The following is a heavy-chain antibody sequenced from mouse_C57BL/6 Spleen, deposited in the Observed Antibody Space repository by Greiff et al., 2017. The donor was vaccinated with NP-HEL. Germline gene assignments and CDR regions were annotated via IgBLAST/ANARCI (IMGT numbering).Heavy chain of an antibody. D-gene: IGHD2-3*01. CDR2: IYPGSGST. Sequence: QVQMQQPGAELVKPGASVEMSCKASGYTFTSYWITWVKQRPGQGLEWIGDIYPGSGSTNYNEKFKSKATLTVDTSSSTAYMQLSSLTSEDSAVYYCARGWLLRGYWYFDVWGTGTTVTVSS. CDR1: GYTFTSYW. J-gene: IGHJ1*03. CDR3: ARGWLLRGYWYFDV. V-gene: IGHV1-55*01.